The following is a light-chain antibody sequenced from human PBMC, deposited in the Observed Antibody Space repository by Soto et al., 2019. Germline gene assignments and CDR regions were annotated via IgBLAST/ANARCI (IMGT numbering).Light chain of an antibody. J-gene: IGKJ5*01. CDR2: SAS. V-gene: IGKV1-9*01. Sequence: IQLTQSPSSLSASVGDRVTITCRASQGISSDLAWYQQKPGKAPKLLIYSASTLQNGVPSRFSGSGSVTDFTLTISGLQPEDFAPYCCQQLNSYPVTFGQVTRLEIK. CDR1: QGISSD. CDR3: QQLNSYPVT.